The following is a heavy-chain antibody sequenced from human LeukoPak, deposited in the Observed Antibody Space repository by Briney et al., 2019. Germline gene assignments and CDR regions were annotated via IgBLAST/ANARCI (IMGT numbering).Heavy chain of an antibody. D-gene: IGHD3-22*01. J-gene: IGHJ4*02. Sequence: GGSLRLSCAASGFTFSSYSTNWVRQAPGKGLEWVSYISSSSSTIYYADSVKGRFTISRDNAKNSLYLQMNSLRAEDTAVYYCARDPRRSGYPYYFDYWGQGTLVTVSS. CDR2: ISSSSSTI. V-gene: IGHV3-48*01. CDR1: GFTFSSYS. CDR3: ARDPRRSGYPYYFDY.